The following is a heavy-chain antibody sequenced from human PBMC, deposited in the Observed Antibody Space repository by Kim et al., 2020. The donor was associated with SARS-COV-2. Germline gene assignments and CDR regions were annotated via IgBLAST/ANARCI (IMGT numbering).Heavy chain of an antibody. V-gene: IGHV4-59*01. Sequence: SETLSLTCTVSGGSISSYYWSWIRQPPGKGLEWIGYIYYSGSTNYNPSLKSRVTISVDTSKNQFSLKLNSVTAADTAVYYCAWSVMGDSMDVWGQGTTVTVSS. J-gene: IGHJ6*02. CDR2: IYYSGST. CDR3: AWSVMGDSMDV. CDR1: GGSISSYY. D-gene: IGHD2-21*02.